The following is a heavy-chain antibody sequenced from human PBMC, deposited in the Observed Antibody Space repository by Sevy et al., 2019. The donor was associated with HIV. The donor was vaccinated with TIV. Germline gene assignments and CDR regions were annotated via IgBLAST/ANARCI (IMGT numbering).Heavy chain of an antibody. Sequence: SETLSLTCAVSGGSISSSNWWSWVRQPPGKGLEWIGEIYRSGSTNYNPSLKSRVTISVDKSKNQFSLKLSSVTAADTAVYYCARGPPPPYDGSGSYYSPWYYYYYMDVWGKGTTVTVSS. CDR2: IYRSGST. CDR3: ARGPPPPYDGSGSYYSPWYYYYYMDV. J-gene: IGHJ6*03. V-gene: IGHV4-4*02. CDR1: GGSISSSNW. D-gene: IGHD3-10*01.